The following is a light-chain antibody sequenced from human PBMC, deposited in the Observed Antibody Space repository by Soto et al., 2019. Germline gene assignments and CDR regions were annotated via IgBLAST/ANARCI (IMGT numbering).Light chain of an antibody. V-gene: IGKV1-39*01. CDR3: QQTDSDIS. Sequence: DVRMTQSPSSLSASVGDTITITCRASRTINTYLNWFQQKPGEPPRLLIYGASTLHDGVPSRFSGSGSGADFTLTISGLQPEDFASYHCQQTDSDISFGEGTKG. CDR2: GAS. J-gene: IGKJ4*01. CDR1: RTINTY.